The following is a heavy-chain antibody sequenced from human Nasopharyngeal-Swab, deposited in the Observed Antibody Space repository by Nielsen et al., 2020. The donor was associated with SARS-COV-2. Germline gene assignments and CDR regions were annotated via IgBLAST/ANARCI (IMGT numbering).Heavy chain of an antibody. J-gene: IGHJ6*02. V-gene: IGHV4-59*12. CDR1: GGSISNSY. D-gene: IGHD6-6*01. CDR3: ARDGQSIAARRGGIYYYYGMDV. CDR2: IYYSGST. Sequence: SETLSLTCTVSGGSISNSYWSWIRQPPGKGLEWIGYIYYSGSTNYNPSLKSRVTMSVDTSKNQFSLKLSSVTAADTAVYYCARDGQSIAARRGGIYYYYGMDVWGQGTTVTVSS.